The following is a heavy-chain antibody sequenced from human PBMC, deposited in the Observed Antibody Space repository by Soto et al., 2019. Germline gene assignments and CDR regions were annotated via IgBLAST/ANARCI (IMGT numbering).Heavy chain of an antibody. CDR1: GGTFSSYT. D-gene: IGHD6-13*01. V-gene: IGHV1-69*02. J-gene: IGHJ5*02. Sequence: QVQLVQSGAEVKKSGSSVKVSCKASGGTFSSYTISWVRQAPGQGLEWMGRIIPILGIANYAQKFQGRVTITADKSTSTAYMELSSLRSEDTAVYYCARGGFGYSSSTRGFDPWGQGTLVTVSS. CDR2: IIPILGIA. CDR3: ARGGFGYSSSTRGFDP.